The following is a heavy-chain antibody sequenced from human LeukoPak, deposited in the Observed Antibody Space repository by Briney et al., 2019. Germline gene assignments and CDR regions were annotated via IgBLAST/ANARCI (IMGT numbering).Heavy chain of an antibody. CDR2: INHSGST. CDR3: ASSPYYYGSGSYYYSSFDY. J-gene: IGHJ4*02. D-gene: IGHD3-10*01. CDR1: GGSFSGYY. Sequence: SETLSLTCAVYGGSFSGYYWSWIRQPPGKGLEWIGEINHSGSTNYNPSLKSRVTLSVDTSKNQFSLKLSSVTAADTAVYYCASSPYYYGSGSYYYSSFDYWGQGTLVTVSS. V-gene: IGHV4-34*01.